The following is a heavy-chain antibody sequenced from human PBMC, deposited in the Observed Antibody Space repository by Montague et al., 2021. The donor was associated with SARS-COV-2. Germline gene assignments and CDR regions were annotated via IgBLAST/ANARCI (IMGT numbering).Heavy chain of an antibody. V-gene: IGHV3-23*01. D-gene: IGHD1-26*01. CDR1: GFIFSSFA. Sequence: SLRLSCAASGFIFSSFAMSWVRQAPGKGLEWVSAVRSSGGSPNYADSVKGRFTIYRDNSNNMLYLQMNGLRAEDTAVCYCAKDMWDLYYFDYWGQGTLVTVSS. J-gene: IGHJ4*02. CDR3: AKDMWDLYYFDY. CDR2: VRSSGGSP.